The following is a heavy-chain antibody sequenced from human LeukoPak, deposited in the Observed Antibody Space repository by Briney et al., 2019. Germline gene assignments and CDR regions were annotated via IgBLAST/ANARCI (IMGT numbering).Heavy chain of an antibody. J-gene: IGHJ6*02. D-gene: IGHD3-10*01. CDR1: GFTVSSNY. V-gene: IGHV3-53*01. Sequence: PGGSLRLSCAASGFTVSSNYMSWVRQAPGKGLEWVSVIYSGGSTYYADSVKGRFTISRDNSKNTLYLQMNSLRAEDTAVHYCARLSPMVRGDYYYGMDVWGQGTTVTVSS. CDR2: IYSGGST. CDR3: ARLSPMVRGDYYYGMDV.